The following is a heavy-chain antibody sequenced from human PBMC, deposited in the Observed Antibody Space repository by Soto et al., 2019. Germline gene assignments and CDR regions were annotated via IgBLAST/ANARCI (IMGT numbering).Heavy chain of an antibody. CDR1: GYSFTIYW. Sequence: GESLKISCKGSGYSFTIYWISWVRQMPGKGLEWMGRIDPSDSYTNYSPSFQGHVTISADKSISTAYLQWSSLKASDTAIYYCASTSMQSRGYSYGHGGMDVWGQGTTVTVSS. CDR2: IDPSDSYT. D-gene: IGHD5-18*01. V-gene: IGHV5-10-1*01. CDR3: ASTSMQSRGYSYGHGGMDV. J-gene: IGHJ6*02.